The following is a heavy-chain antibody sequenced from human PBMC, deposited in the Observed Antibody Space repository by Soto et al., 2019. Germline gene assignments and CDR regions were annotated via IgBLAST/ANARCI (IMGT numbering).Heavy chain of an antibody. CDR1: GYSFAGHY. CDR3: ARDSHYDILTGYSRNAFDM. V-gene: IGHV1-2*02. J-gene: IGHJ3*02. CDR2: INPNSGGT. Sequence: QVQLVQSGAEVKKPGASVRVSCKTSGYSFAGHYLHWVRQAPGQGLEWMGWINPNSGGTIYAQKFQGRVTMTRDTSISKAYMQLSSLRSDDTAVYYCARDSHYDILTGYSRNAFDMWGQGTVVTVSS. D-gene: IGHD3-9*01.